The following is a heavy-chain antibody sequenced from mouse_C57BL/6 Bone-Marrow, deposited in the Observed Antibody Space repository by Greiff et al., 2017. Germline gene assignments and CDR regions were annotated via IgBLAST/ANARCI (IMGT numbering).Heavy chain of an antibody. Sequence: VKLMESGPGLVQPSQSLSITCPVSGFSLTSYGVHWVRQSPGKGLEWLGVIWSGGSTDYNAAFISRLSISTDNSKSQVFFKMNSLQADDTAIYYCASDGYGMAYWGQGTLVTVSA. CDR2: IWSGGST. D-gene: IGHD2-3*01. CDR3: ASDGYGMAY. J-gene: IGHJ3*01. V-gene: IGHV2-2*01. CDR1: GFSLTSYG.